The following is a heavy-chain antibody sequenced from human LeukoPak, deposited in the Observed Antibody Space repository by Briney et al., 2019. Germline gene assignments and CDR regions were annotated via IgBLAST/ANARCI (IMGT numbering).Heavy chain of an antibody. CDR3: AHIVSGVIISLGAFDI. V-gene: IGHV3-53*01. CDR2: IYSGGST. Sequence: GGSLRLSCAASGFTVSSNYMSWVRQAPGKGLEWVSVIYSGGSTYYADSVKDRLTISRDNSKNTLYLQMDRVRAEDTAVYYCAHIVSGVIISLGAFDIWGQGTMVTVSS. D-gene: IGHD3-10*01. CDR1: GFTVSSNY. J-gene: IGHJ3*02.